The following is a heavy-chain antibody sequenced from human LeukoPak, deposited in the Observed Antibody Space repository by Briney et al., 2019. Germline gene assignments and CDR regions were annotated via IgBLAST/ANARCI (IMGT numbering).Heavy chain of an antibody. CDR1: GDSVSNFY. CDR2: IYTSGST. J-gene: IGHJ4*02. CDR3: ARGVDTAMDY. Sequence: PSETLSLTCIVSGDSVSNFYWSWVRQPAGKGLEWIGRIYTSGSTNYNPSLKSRVTISVDTSKNQFSLKLSSVTAADTAVYYCARGVDTAMDYWGQGTLVTVSS. D-gene: IGHD5-18*01. V-gene: IGHV4-4*07.